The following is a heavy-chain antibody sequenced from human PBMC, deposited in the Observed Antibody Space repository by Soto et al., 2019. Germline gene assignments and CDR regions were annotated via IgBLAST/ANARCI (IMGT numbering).Heavy chain of an antibody. J-gene: IGHJ4*02. CDR1: GYSFTSNW. V-gene: IGHV5-51*01. CDR3: ARMDSSALGIDY. D-gene: IGHD3-22*01. Sequence: GESLKISCKGSGYSFTSNWIGWVCQMPGKGLEWMGIIYPGDSDTRYSPPFQGQVTISADKSISTAYLQWSRLKASDSAMYYCARMDSSALGIDYWGQGTLVTVSS. CDR2: IYPGDSDT.